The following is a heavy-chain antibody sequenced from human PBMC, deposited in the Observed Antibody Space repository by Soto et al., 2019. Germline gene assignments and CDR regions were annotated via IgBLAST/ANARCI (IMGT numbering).Heavy chain of an antibody. CDR3: ARESEDLTSNFDY. CDR2: ISSTTNYI. J-gene: IGHJ4*02. Sequence: GGSLRLSCAASGFTFSSYSMNWVRQAPGKGLEWVSSISSTTNYIYYADSMKGRFTVSRDNAKNSVYLEMNSLSAEDTAVYYCARESEDLTSNFDYWGQGTLVTVSS. V-gene: IGHV3-21*01. CDR1: GFTFSSYS.